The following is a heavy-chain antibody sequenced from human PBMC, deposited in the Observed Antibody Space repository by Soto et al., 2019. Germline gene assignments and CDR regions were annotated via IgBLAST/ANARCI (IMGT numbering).Heavy chain of an antibody. CDR3: ARESEDLTSNFDY. CDR2: ISSTTNYI. J-gene: IGHJ4*02. Sequence: GGSLRLSCAASGFTFSSYSMNWVRQAPGKGLEWVSSISSTTNYIYYADSMKGRFTVSRDNAKNSVYLEMNSLSAEDTAVYYCARESEDLTSNFDYWGQGTLVTVSS. V-gene: IGHV3-21*01. CDR1: GFTFSSYS.